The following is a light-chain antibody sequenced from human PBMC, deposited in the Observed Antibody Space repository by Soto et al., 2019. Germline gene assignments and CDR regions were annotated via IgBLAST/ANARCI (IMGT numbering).Light chain of an antibody. CDR1: QDISNH. CDR2: VAS. J-gene: IGKJ5*01. Sequence: DIQITQSPSTLSGSVGDRVTITCQASQDISNHLNWYQQKPGKAPKLLIHVASNLETGVPSRFSGSGSGTDFTFTISSLQPEDSATYYCQHYDNLPPGFGQGTRLEIK. CDR3: QHYDNLPPG. V-gene: IGKV1-33*01.